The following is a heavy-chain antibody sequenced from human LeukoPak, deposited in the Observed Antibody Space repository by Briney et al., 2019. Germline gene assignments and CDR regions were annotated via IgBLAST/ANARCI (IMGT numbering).Heavy chain of an antibody. J-gene: IGHJ4*02. Sequence: GGSLRLSCAAPGFTFSSYAMSGVRQAPGKGLEWGSASSGSGGSTYYTDSVKGRFTISRDNSKNTLYLQISSLRAADTAVYSCAKDSSSSPYYFDSSGQGTLVTVSS. CDR2: SSGSGGST. V-gene: IGHV3-23*01. CDR3: AKDSSSSPYYFDS. D-gene: IGHD6-6*01. CDR1: GFTFSSYA.